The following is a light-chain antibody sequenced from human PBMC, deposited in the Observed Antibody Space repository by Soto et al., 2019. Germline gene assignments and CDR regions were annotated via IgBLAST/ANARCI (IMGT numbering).Light chain of an antibody. CDR3: HQYSRSPWA. Sequence: QMTQSPSTLSASVGDRVTITCWASQSVGSWLAWHQQKAGRAPKVLVYKASSLQNGLPPRFIGSGSGTEFTLTISCLQPDDFATYYCHQYSRSPWAFGLGTYVEI. CDR2: KAS. CDR1: QSVGSW. J-gene: IGKJ1*01. V-gene: IGKV1-5*03.